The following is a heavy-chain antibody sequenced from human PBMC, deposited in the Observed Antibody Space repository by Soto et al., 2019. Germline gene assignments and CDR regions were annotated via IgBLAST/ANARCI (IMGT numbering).Heavy chain of an antibody. J-gene: IGHJ4*02. V-gene: IGHV1-8*02. CDR1: GYTFTSYV. CDR2: MSTASGQA. D-gene: IGHD1-1*01. CDR3: ARGVDAGTDY. Sequence: QVHLVQSGVEVKEPRASVKVSCKASGYTFTSYVINWVRQATGQGFEWMGWMSTASGQAVSAEEFQGRLTMTRDISTTTAYMELSSLRIEDTAVYYCARGVDAGTDYWGQGTLVTVSS.